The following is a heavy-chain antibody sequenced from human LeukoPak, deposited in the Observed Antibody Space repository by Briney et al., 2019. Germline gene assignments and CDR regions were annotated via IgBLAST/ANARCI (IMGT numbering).Heavy chain of an antibody. D-gene: IGHD3-16*01. CDR2: IYTSGST. V-gene: IGHV4-61*02. J-gene: IGHJ4*02. CDR1: GGSISSGSYY. CDR3: AREVGYYDYVWGSYRPWYFDY. Sequence: SETLSLTCTVSGGSISSGSYYWSWIRQPAGKGLEWIGRIYTSGSTNYNPSLKSRVTISVDTSKNQFSLKLSSVTAADTAVYYCAREVGYYDYVWGSYRPWYFDYWGQGTLVTVSS.